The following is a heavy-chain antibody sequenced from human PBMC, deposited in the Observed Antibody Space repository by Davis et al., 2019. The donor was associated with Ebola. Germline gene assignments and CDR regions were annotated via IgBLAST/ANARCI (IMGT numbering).Heavy chain of an antibody. Sequence: PGGSLRLSCAASGFTFSSYSMNWVRQAPGKGLEWVLSISSSSSYIYYADSVKGRFTISRDNAKNSLYLQMNSLRAEDTAVYYCARDLLASSSIAARRVGRGGYWGQGTLVTVSS. CDR1: GFTFSSYS. CDR2: ISSSSSYI. V-gene: IGHV3-21*01. J-gene: IGHJ4*02. CDR3: ARDLLASSSIAARRVGRGGY. D-gene: IGHD6-6*01.